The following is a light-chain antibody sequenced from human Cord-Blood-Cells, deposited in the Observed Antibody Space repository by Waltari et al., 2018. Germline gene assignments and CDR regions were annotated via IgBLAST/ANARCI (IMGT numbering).Light chain of an antibody. CDR1: SRAVGSYNL. Sequence: QSALTQPASVSGSPGQSITISCTGTSRAVGSYNLFSWYQQHPGKAPKLMIYEGSKRPSGVSNRFSGSKSGNTASLTISGLQAEDEADYYCCSYAGSWVFGGGTKLTVL. J-gene: IGLJ3*02. V-gene: IGLV2-23*01. CDR3: CSYAGSWV. CDR2: EGS.